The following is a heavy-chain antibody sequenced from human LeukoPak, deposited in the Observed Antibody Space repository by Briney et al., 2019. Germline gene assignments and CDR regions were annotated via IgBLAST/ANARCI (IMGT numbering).Heavy chain of an antibody. CDR3: ARGVRGVIITYVWFDP. V-gene: IGHV4-59*01. J-gene: IGHJ5*02. CDR2: IYYSGST. CDR1: GGSISNYY. Sequence: SETLSLTCTVSGGSISNYYWSWIRQPPGKGLEWIGYIYYSGSTNYNPSLKSRVTISVDTSKNQFSLKLSSVTAADTAVYYCARGVRGVIITYVWFDPWGQGTLVTVSS. D-gene: IGHD3-10*01.